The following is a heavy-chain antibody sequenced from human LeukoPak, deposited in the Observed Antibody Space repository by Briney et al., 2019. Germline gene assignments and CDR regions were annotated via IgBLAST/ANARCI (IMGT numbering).Heavy chain of an antibody. J-gene: IGHJ4*02. D-gene: IGHD4-17*01. CDR2: IIPIFGTA. Sequence: ASVKVSCKASEGTFSSYAISWVRQAPGQGLEWMGRIIPIFGTANYAQKFQGRVTITADESTSTAYMELSSLRSEDTAVYYCARDPSFGDYFVYFDYWGQGTLVTVSS. V-gene: IGHV1-69*13. CDR3: ARDPSFGDYFVYFDY. CDR1: EGTFSSYA.